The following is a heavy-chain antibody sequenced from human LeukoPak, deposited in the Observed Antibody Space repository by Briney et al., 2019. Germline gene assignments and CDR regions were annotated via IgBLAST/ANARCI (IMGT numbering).Heavy chain of an antibody. CDR1: GGSISSYY. CDR2: IYYSGST. CDR3: ARTYYYDSSGYRYMDV. V-gene: IGHV4-59*01. D-gene: IGHD3-22*01. Sequence: SETLSLTCTVSGGSISSYYWSWIRQPPGKGLEWIGYIYYSGSTNYNPSLKSRATISVDTSKNQFSLKLSSVTAADTAVYYCARTYYYDSSGYRYMDVWGKGTTVTVSS. J-gene: IGHJ6*03.